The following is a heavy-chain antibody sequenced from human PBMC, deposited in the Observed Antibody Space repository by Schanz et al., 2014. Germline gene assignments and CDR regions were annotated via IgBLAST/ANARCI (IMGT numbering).Heavy chain of an antibody. CDR1: GFTFSTYA. D-gene: IGHD2-2*02. Sequence: EVQLVESGGGLVQPGGSLRLSCAASGFTFSTYAMTWVRQAPGKGLEWVSSISIRGGNTYYTDSVKGRFTISRDNSKNTLDLQMSSLRADDTAVYYCAGWNGYQLLYPARRGQGTLVTVSS. CDR3: AGWNGYQLLYPAR. V-gene: IGHV3-23*04. CDR2: ISIRGGNT. J-gene: IGHJ4*02.